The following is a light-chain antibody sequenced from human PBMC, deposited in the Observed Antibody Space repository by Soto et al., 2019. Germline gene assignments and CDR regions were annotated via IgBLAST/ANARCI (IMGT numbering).Light chain of an antibody. CDR2: EVS. V-gene: IGLV2-14*01. CDR3: CSYPDRRTHM. CDR1: SSDVGGYNY. J-gene: IGLJ1*01. Sequence: QSVLTQPASVSGSPGQSITISCTGTSSDVGGYNYVSWYQQHPGKAPKLIIFEVSYRPSGISNRFSASKSGDTASLTISGLLADDEADYYCCSYPDRRTHMFGSGTMSPS.